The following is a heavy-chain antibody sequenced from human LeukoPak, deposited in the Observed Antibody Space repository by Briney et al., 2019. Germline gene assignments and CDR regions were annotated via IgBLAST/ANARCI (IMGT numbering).Heavy chain of an antibody. V-gene: IGHV3-48*03. CDR2: ISSSGSTI. D-gene: IGHD5-24*01. Sequence: GGSLRLSCAASGFTFSSYELNWVRQAPGKGLEWVSYISSSGSTIYYADSVKGRFTISRDNAKNSLYLQMNSLRAEDTAVYYCARDRMAQGWFDPWGQGTLVTVSS. J-gene: IGHJ5*02. CDR3: ARDRMAQGWFDP. CDR1: GFTFSSYE.